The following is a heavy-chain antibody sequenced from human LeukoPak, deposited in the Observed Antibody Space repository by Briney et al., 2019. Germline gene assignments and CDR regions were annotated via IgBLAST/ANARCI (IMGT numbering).Heavy chain of an antibody. CDR1: GYSISSGYH. CDR3: AKGGRGMAVPEFDY. CDR2: INHSGST. Sequence: PSETLSLTCVVSGYSISSGYHCGWIRPPPGKVLEWIGEINHSGSTNYNPSLESRVTISVDTSKDQFSLKLTSVTAADTAVYYCAKGGRGMAVPEFDYWGQGTLVTVYS. J-gene: IGHJ4*02. D-gene: IGHD6-19*01. V-gene: IGHV4-38-2*01.